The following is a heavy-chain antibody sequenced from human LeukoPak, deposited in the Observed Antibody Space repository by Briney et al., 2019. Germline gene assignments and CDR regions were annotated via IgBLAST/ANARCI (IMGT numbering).Heavy chain of an antibody. Sequence: SETLSLTCTVSGGSISSYYWSWIRQHPGKGLEWIGYIYYSGSTYYNPSLKSRVTISVDTSKNQFSLKLSSVTAADTAVYYCARADSSGYYYFDYWGQGTLVTVSS. V-gene: IGHV4-59*06. CDR3: ARADSSGYYYFDY. CDR1: GGSISSYY. D-gene: IGHD3-22*01. CDR2: IYYSGST. J-gene: IGHJ4*02.